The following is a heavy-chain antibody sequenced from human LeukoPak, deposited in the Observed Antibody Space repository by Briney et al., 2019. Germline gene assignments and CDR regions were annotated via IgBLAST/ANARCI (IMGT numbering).Heavy chain of an antibody. D-gene: IGHD3-10*01. CDR2: IYYSGST. Sequence: SETLSPTCTVSGGSISSYYWSWIRQPPGKGLEWIGYIYYSGSTNYNPSLKSRVTISVDTSKNQYSLKLNSVTATDTAVYYCARHYGPWGQGTLVTVSS. CDR3: ARHYGP. CDR1: GGSISSYY. J-gene: IGHJ4*02. V-gene: IGHV4-59*08.